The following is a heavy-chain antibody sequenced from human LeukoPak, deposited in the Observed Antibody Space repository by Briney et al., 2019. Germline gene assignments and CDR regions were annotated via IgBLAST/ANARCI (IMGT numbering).Heavy chain of an antibody. CDR2: ISSSSSYI. CDR3: ARATGYSSGWSNY. V-gene: IGHV3-21*01. J-gene: IGHJ4*02. CDR1: GFTFSSYS. D-gene: IGHD6-19*01. Sequence: GGSLRLSCAASGFTFSSYSMNWVRQAPGKGLEWVSSISSSSSYIYYADSVKGRFTISRDNAKNSLYLQMNSLRAENTAVYYCARATGYSSGWSNYWGQGTLVTVSS.